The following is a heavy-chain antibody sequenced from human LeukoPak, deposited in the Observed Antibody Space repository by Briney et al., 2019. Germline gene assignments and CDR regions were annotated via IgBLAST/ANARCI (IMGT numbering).Heavy chain of an antibody. V-gene: IGHV1-46*01. Sequence: GASVKVSCKASGYTFTSYYIHWVRQAPGQGLEWMGIINPSGGNTSYAQKFQGRVTMTRDMSTSTVYMELSSLRSEDTAVYYCARVLFYSSGNKSNRVDYWGQGTLVTVSS. CDR1: GYTFTSYY. D-gene: IGHD6-19*01. CDR2: INPSGGNT. CDR3: ARVLFYSSGNKSNRVDY. J-gene: IGHJ4*02.